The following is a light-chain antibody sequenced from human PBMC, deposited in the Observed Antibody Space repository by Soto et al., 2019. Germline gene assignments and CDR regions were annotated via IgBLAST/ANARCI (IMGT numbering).Light chain of an antibody. CDR1: SDDVGGYNY. V-gene: IGLV2-14*01. J-gene: IGLJ1*01. Sequence: QSALTQPASVSGSPGQSITMSCTGTSDDVGGYNYVSWYQQHPGEVPKLVIFEVSNRPSGVSNRFSGSKSGNTASLTISGLQAEDEADYYCSSYSGSPSYVFGTGTKVTVL. CDR2: EVS. CDR3: SSYSGSPSYV.